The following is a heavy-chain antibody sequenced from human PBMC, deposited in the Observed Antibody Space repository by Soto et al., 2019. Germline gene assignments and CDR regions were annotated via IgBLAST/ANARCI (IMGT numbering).Heavy chain of an antibody. Sequence: GASVKVSCKASGGTFSSYAISWVRQAPGQGLEWMGGIIPIFGTANYAQKFQGRVTITADESTSTAYMELSSLRSEDTAVYYCAVAVATIQSDYGDSAYYFDYWGQGTLVTVSS. CDR1: GGTFSSYA. V-gene: IGHV1-69*13. CDR3: AVAVATIQSDYGDSAYYFDY. D-gene: IGHD4-17*01. CDR2: IIPIFGTA. J-gene: IGHJ4*02.